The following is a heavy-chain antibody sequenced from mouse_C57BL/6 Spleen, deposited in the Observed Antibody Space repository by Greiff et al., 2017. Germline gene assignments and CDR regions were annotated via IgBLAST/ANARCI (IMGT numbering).Heavy chain of an antibody. CDR1: GYTFTSYW. CDR3: ARHYGSSFGDFDV. CDR2: IDPNSGGT. D-gene: IGHD1-1*01. J-gene: IGHJ1*03. V-gene: IGHV1-72*01. Sequence: QVQLQQPGAELVKPGASVKLSCKASGYTFTSYWMHWVKQRPGRGLEWIGRIDPNSGGTKYNEKFKSKATLTVDKPSSTAYMPLSSLTSEDSAVYYCARHYGSSFGDFDVWGTGTTVTVSS.